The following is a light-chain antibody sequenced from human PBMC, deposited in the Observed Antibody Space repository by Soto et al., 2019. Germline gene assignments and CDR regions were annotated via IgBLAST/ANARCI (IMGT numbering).Light chain of an antibody. CDR1: KGIAPY. CDR3: QKYNSAPLT. J-gene: IGKJ4*01. CDR2: ATS. Sequence: DVQMTQSPSSLSAFVGDRVTITCRASKGIAPYLAWLQQKPGKVPKLLIYATSTLQSGVPSRFSGSGSETDFTLTINSLQPEDGGTYYFQKYNSAPLTFGGGTKVEIK. V-gene: IGKV1-27*01.